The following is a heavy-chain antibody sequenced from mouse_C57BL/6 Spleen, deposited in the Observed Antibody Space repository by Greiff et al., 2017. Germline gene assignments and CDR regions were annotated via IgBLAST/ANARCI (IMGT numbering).Heavy chain of an antibody. CDR1: GYTFTSYW. D-gene: IGHD1-1*01. CDR3: ARDGSSYLYAMDY. Sequence: QVQLQQPGAELVKPGASVKLSCQASGYTFTSYWMHWVKQRPGQGLEWIGMIHPNSGSTNYNEKFKSKATLTVDKSSSTAYMQLSSLTSEDSAVYYCARDGSSYLYAMDYWGQGTSVTVSS. V-gene: IGHV1-64*01. J-gene: IGHJ4*01. CDR2: IHPNSGST.